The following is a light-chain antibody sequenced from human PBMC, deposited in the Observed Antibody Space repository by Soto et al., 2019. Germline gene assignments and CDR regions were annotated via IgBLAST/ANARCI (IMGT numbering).Light chain of an antibody. CDR3: GTWDSSLSAYV. V-gene: IGLV1-51*01. Sequence: QSVLTQPPSVSAAPGQKVTIYCSGSSSNIGNNYVSWYQQLPGTAPKLLIYDNSKRPSGIPDRFSDSKSGTSATLAITGLQTGDEADYYCGTWDSSLSAYVFGTGTKLTVL. J-gene: IGLJ1*01. CDR1: SSNIGNNY. CDR2: DNS.